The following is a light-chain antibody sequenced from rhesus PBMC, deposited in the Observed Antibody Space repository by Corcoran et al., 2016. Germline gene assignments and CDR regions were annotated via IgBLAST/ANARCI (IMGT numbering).Light chain of an antibody. J-gene: IGLJ1*01. CDR3: SSYAGSNTFI. Sequence: QAALTQPRSVSGSPGQSVTISCTGTSSDIGGYNYVSWYQQHSGTAPKLMISEVTKRPSGVSDRFSGSKSGDTASLTISGLQAEDEADYYCSSYAGSNTFIFGSGTRITVL. CDR1: SSDIGGYNY. CDR2: EVT. V-gene: IGLV2-32*02.